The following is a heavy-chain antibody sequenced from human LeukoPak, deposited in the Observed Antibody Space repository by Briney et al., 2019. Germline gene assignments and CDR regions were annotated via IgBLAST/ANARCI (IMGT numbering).Heavy chain of an antibody. CDR1: GYDFINYG. J-gene: IGHJ6*03. V-gene: IGHV1-18*01. CDR3: AREFGYGSGSSYYYYYYMDV. CDR2: RSIYNGNT. D-gene: IGHD3-10*01. Sequence: ASVKVSCKASGYDFINYGISWVRQAPGQGLEWMGWRSIYNGNTDYKLQGRVTMTTDTSTSTAYMEVRSLRSDDTAVYYCAREFGYGSGSSYYYYYYMDVWGKGTTVTVSS.